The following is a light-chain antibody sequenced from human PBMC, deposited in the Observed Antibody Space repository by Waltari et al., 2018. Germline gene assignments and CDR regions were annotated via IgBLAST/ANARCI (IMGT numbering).Light chain of an antibody. CDR2: GAS. J-gene: IGKJ2*01. CDR3: QQYGSSIMYT. V-gene: IGKV3-20*01. CDR1: QYITKRY. Sequence: VLTQSPGTPSLSAGETATLSCRASQYITKRYFAWYQQKPGQAPRLLIYGASSRAAGVPDRFSGSGSGTDFTLTITSLEPDDSAVYFCQQYGSSIMYTFGQGTKVEIK.